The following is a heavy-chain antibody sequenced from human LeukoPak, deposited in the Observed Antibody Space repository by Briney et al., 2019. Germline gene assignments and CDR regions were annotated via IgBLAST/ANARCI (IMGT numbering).Heavy chain of an antibody. CDR1: GGTFSSYA. V-gene: IGHV1-69*13. J-gene: IGHJ3*02. CDR3: ARDRSSSSREAGAFDI. Sequence: GASVKVSCKASGGTFSSYAISWVRQAPGQGLEWMGGIIPIFGTANYAQKFQGRVTITADESTSTAYMELSSLRSEDTAVYYCARDRSSSSREAGAFDIWGQGTMVTVSS. CDR2: IIPIFGTA. D-gene: IGHD6-6*01.